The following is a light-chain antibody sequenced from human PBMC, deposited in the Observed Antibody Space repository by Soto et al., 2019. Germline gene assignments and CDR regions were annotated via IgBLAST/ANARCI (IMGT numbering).Light chain of an antibody. Sequence: IQMTQSPSSLSASVGDRLTITRRAGKSLNDYLSWYQQKTGKAPDRLLFAASTLASGVPSRFSGSGSGTNFTLTISGLQPEDFATYYCQQTYSSPLTFGRGTRVDIK. V-gene: IGKV1-39*01. CDR2: AAS. J-gene: IGKJ4*01. CDR1: KSLNDY. CDR3: QQTYSSPLT.